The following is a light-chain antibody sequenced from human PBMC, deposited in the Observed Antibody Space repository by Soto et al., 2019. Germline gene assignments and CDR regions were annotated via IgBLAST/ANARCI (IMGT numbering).Light chain of an antibody. Sequence: QSALTQPASVSGSPGQSITISCTGTSGDVGSYNLVSWYQQHPGKAPKLIIYEGTKRPSGVSTRFSGSKSDNTASLTISGLQAEDEADYYCCSYTGSSTLVVFGGGTKLTVL. V-gene: IGLV2-14*02. J-gene: IGLJ2*01. CDR3: CSYTGSSTLVV. CDR2: EGT. CDR1: SGDVGSYNL.